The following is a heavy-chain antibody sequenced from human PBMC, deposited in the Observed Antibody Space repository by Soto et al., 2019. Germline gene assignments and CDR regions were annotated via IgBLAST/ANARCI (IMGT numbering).Heavy chain of an antibody. CDR1: GFTFGDYT. CDR3: TSGQVAYY. D-gene: IGHD3-10*01. V-gene: IGHV3-49*03. CDR2: IRNKAYGERT. J-gene: IGHJ4*02. Sequence: PGGSLRLSCTTSGFTFGDYTLGWFRQAPGKGLEWVGFIRNKAYGERTEYAASVRGRFTISRDDSKSIAYLQMDSLKTEDTAVYYCTSGQVAYYWGQGTLVTVSS.